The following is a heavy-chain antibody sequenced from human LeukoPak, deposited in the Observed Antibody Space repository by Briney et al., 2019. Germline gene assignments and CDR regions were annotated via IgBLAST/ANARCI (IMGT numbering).Heavy chain of an antibody. Sequence: SETLSLTCAVYGGSFSGYYWSWIRQPPGKGLEWIGEINHSGSTNYNPSLKSRVTISVDTSKNQFSLKLSSVTAADTAVYYCARWGKDEYYDSSGYYYWGQGTLVTVSS. V-gene: IGHV4-34*01. CDR1: GGSFSGYY. J-gene: IGHJ4*02. CDR2: INHSGST. D-gene: IGHD3-22*01. CDR3: ARWGKDEYYDSSGYYY.